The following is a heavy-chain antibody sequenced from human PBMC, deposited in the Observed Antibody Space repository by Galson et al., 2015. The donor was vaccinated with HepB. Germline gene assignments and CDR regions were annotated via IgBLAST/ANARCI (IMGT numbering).Heavy chain of an antibody. Sequence: SVKVSCKASEDTFNSYTINWVRQAPGQGLEWMGRIIPILGVANYPQNFQDRVTITADKSTSTAHMELSSLRSEDTAVYYCARGTGLHAEYSTTGARAPWSLSLQ. CDR3: ARGTGLHAEYSTT. CDR2: IIPILGVA. J-gene: IGHJ1*01. V-gene: IGHV1-69*02. CDR1: EDTFNSYT. D-gene: IGHD3/OR15-3a*01.